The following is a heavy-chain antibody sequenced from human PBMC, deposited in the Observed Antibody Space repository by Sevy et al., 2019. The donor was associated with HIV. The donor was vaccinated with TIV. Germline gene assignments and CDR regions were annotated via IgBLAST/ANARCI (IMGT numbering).Heavy chain of an antibody. CDR3: VKLGVTWELLDY. D-gene: IGHD1-26*01. CDR1: GFIFSSYG. Sequence: GGSLRLSCAASGFIFSSYGMHWVRQAPGKGLEWVTIISYDGSSKYYADSVKGRFTISRDNSENILYLQMNSLRTDDTAVYYCVKLGVTWELLDYWGQGTLVTVSS. V-gene: IGHV3-30*18. J-gene: IGHJ4*02. CDR2: ISYDGSSK.